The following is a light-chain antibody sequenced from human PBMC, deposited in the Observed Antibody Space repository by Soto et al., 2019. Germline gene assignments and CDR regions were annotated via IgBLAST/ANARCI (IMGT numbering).Light chain of an antibody. CDR3: QQYDDLVT. CDR1: QDVSQS. V-gene: IGKV1-5*03. CDR2: KAS. J-gene: IGKJ5*01. Sequence: DIQMTQSPSTLSSSIGDTIIITCRASQDVSQSLAWYQQKPGKAPKLLIYKASTLKSGVPSRFSGSGSGTDFTFTISSLQPEDIATYYCQQYDDLVTFGQGTRLEIK.